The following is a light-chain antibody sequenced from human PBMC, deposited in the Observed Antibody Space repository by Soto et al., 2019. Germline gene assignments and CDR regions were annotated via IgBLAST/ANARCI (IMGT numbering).Light chain of an antibody. CDR2: EVN. Sequence: QSALTQPPSASGSPGQSVAISCTGTSSDVGGYNYVSWYQQHPGKAPKLMIYEVNKRPSGVPDRFSGSKSGNTASLTVSGLQAEDEADYYCSSYAGSSTVVGTGTKLTV. V-gene: IGLV2-8*01. J-gene: IGLJ1*01. CDR3: SSYAGSSTV. CDR1: SSDVGGYNY.